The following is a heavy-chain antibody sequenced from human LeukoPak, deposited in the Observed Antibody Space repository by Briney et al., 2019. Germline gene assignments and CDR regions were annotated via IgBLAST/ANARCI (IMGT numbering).Heavy chain of an antibody. CDR3: ARDKSGLRYFDWFFDY. V-gene: IGHV3-21*01. J-gene: IGHJ4*02. CDR2: ISSSSSYI. Sequence: GGSLRLSCAASGFTFSNFWMNWVRQAPGKGLEWVSSISSSSSYIYYADSVKDRFTISRDNAKNSLYLQMNSLRAEDTAVYYCARDKSGLRYFDWFFDYWGQGTLVTVSS. CDR1: GFTFSNFW. D-gene: IGHD3-9*01.